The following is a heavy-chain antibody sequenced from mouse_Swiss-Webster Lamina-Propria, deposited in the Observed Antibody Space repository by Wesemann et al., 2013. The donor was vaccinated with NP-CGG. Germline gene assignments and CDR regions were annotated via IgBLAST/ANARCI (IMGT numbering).Heavy chain of an antibody. CDR3: ARERLPFDY. D-gene: IGHD2-2*01. J-gene: IGHJ2*01. V-gene: IGHV1-9*01. Sequence: KATFTADTSSNTAYMQLSSLTSEDSAVYYCARERLPFDYWGQGTTLTVSS.